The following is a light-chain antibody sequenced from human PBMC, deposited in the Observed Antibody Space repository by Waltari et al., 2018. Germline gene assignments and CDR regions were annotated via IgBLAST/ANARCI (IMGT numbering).Light chain of an antibody. CDR1: SSDVGSYNR. J-gene: IGLJ2*01. Sequence: QSALTQPPSVSGSPGQSVTISCTGTSSDVGSYNRVSWYQQPPGTAPNRMIYEVSNRPSGVPDRFSGSKSGNTASLTISGLQAEDEADYYCSLYTSSSTFVVFGGGTKLTVL. CDR3: SLYTSSSTFVV. V-gene: IGLV2-18*01. CDR2: EVS.